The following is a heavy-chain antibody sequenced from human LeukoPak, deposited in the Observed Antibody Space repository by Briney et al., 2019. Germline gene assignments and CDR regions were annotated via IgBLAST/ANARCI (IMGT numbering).Heavy chain of an antibody. CDR2: IDWDDDK. D-gene: IGHD5-12*01. Sequence: SGPTLVNPTQTLTLTCTFSGFSLSTDGMRVSWIRQPSGKALEWLARIDWDDDKFYSTSLKTRLTISKDTSKNQVVLTMTNVDPVDTATYYCAREYSDGGAVDFWGQGTLVTVSS. V-gene: IGHV2-70*04. CDR1: GFSLSTDGMR. J-gene: IGHJ4*02. CDR3: AREYSDGGAVDF.